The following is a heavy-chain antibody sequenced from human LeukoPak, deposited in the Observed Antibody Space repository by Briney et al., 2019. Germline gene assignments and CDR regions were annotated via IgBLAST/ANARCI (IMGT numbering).Heavy chain of an antibody. V-gene: IGHV3-30*04. D-gene: IGHD5-24*01. CDR1: GFTFSSYV. Sequence: PGGSLRLSCAASGFTFSSYVMHWVRQAPGKGLEWVAIISYDGSNEYYADSVKGRFTISRDNSKNTLLLQMNSLRAEDTAVYYCARRSRDGWYFDYWGQGTLVTVSS. J-gene: IGHJ4*02. CDR3: ARRSRDGWYFDY. CDR2: ISYDGSNE.